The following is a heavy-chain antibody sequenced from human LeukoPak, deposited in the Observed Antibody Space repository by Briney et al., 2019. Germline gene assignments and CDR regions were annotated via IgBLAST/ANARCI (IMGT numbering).Heavy chain of an antibody. J-gene: IGHJ4*02. D-gene: IGHD3-16*01. CDR1: GFTFSGAA. V-gene: IGHV3-73*01. CDR2: IRSRSNSYAT. Sequence: GGSLKLSCAASGFTFSGAAMHWVRQASGKGLEWVGHIRSRSNSYATAYAASVKGRFTISRDDSKNTLYLQMSSLKIEDTAVYYCTTGGLGIRENDYWGQGTLVTVSS. CDR3: TTGGLGIRENDY.